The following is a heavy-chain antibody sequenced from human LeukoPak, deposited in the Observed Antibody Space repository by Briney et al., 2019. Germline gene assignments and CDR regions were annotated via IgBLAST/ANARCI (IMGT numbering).Heavy chain of an antibody. V-gene: IGHV3-21*01. CDR2: ISSSSSYI. Sequence: GGSLRLSCVASEFRLGRDWISWVRQAPGKGLEWVSSISSSSSYIYYADSVKGRFTISRDNAKNSLYLQMNSLRAEDTAVYYCARDEYYYDSSLYFQHWGQGTLVTVSS. J-gene: IGHJ1*01. CDR3: ARDEYYYDSSLYFQH. D-gene: IGHD3-22*01. CDR1: EFRLGRDW.